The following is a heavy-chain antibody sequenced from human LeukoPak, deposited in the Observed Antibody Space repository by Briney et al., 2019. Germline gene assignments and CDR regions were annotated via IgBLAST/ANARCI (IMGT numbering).Heavy chain of an antibody. D-gene: IGHD3-22*01. CDR3: AKDRVDVSDYYDRSGYFLGYFDY. J-gene: IGHJ4*02. Sequence: GRSLRLSCAASGFTFTSYGMHWVSQAPGKGMEWEAVISYDGSNKYYADSVKGRFTISRDNSKNTLNLQMNSLRAEDTAVYYCAKDRVDVSDYYDRSGYFLGYFDYWGQGTLVTVSS. V-gene: IGHV3-30*18. CDR2: ISYDGSNK. CDR1: GFTFTSYG.